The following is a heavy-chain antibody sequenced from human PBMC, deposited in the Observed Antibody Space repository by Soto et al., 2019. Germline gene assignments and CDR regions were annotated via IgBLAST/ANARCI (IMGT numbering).Heavy chain of an antibody. D-gene: IGHD5-12*01. J-gene: IGHJ4*02. V-gene: IGHV4-39*01. Sequence: SGTLSLTCTVSGGSISSSSYYWGWIRQPPGKGLEWIGSIYYSGSTYYNPSLKSRVTISVDTSKNQFSLKLSSVTAADTAVYYCAGVAAGFDYWGQGTLVTVSS. CDR3: AGVAAGFDY. CDR2: IYYSGST. CDR1: GGSISSSSYY.